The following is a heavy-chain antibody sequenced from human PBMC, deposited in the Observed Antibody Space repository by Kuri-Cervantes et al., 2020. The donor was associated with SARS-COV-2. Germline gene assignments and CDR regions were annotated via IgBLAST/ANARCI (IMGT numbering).Heavy chain of an antibody. CDR3: AREYSSSWYARPDYYYGMDV. D-gene: IGHD6-13*01. Sequence: GGSLRLSCKASGGSFSRFAISWVRQAPGEGLEWMGGILPVLGTPNYAQKFQGRVRITADGSTSTAHMELSSLRSEDTAVYYCAREYSSSWYARPDYYYGMDVWGQGTTVTVSS. CDR2: ILPVLGTP. V-gene: IGHV1-69*01. J-gene: IGHJ6*02. CDR1: GGSFSRFA.